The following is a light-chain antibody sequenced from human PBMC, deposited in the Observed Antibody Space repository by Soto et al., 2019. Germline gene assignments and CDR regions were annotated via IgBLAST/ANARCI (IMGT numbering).Light chain of an antibody. Sequence: QSVLTQPASVSGSPGQSITISCSGTSSDVGGSNYVSWYQQHPGEAPKLIIYDVSYRPSGVSNRFSGSKSGNTASLTISGLQAEDEAHYLCSSYTSSAPGVLFGGGTKVTVL. J-gene: IGLJ2*01. CDR3: SSYTSSAPGVL. CDR1: SSDVGGSNY. V-gene: IGLV2-14*03. CDR2: DVS.